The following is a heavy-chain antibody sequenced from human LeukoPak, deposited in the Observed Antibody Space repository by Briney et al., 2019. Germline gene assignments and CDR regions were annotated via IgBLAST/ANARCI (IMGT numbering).Heavy chain of an antibody. D-gene: IGHD4-17*01. CDR2: INPSGGST. V-gene: IGHV1-46*01. CDR1: GYTFTSYY. Sequence: ASVKVSCKASGYTFTSYYLHWVRQAPGQGLEWMGIINPSGGSTTYAQKFQGRVTMTRDMSTSTVYMELSSLRSEDTAFYYCARDPLHYGDYVDWDYWGQGTLVTVSS. J-gene: IGHJ4*02. CDR3: ARDPLHYGDYVDWDY.